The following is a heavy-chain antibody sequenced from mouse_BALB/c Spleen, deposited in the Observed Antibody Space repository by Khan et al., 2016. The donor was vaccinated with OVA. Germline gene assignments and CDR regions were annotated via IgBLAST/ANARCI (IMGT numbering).Heavy chain of an antibody. Sequence: VQLQQSGAELMKPGASVKLSCTVSGFNIKDTYMHWVKQRPEQGLEWIGRIDPANGNTKYDPKFQGKATLTADTSSTTAYLQLSSLTSVDTAVYYCAYSVLLDAVDDWSQGTAVTVYS. V-gene: IGHV14-3*02. CDR3: AYSVLLDAVDD. CDR1: GFNIKDTY. CDR2: IDPANGNT. J-gene: IGHJ4*01.